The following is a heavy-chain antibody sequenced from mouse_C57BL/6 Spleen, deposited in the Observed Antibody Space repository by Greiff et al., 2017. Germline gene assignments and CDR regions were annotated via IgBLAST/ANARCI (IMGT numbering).Heavy chain of an antibody. CDR2: INYDGSST. CDR1: GFTFSDYY. D-gene: IGHD2-3*01. J-gene: IGHJ1*03. Sequence: EVKLVVSEGGLVQPGRSMKLSCTASGFTFSDYYMAWVRQVPEKGLEWVANINYDGSSTYYLDSLKSRFIISRDNAKNILYLQMSSLKSEDTATYYCARWWLLLYFDVWGTGTTVTVSS. V-gene: IGHV5-16*01. CDR3: ARWWLLLYFDV.